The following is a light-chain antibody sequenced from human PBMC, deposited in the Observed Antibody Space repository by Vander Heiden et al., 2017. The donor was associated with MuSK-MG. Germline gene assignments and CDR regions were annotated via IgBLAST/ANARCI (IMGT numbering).Light chain of an antibody. J-gene: IGKJ4*01. V-gene: IGKV1-39*01. CDR1: QSISSY. Sequence: DIQMTQSPSSLSASVGDRVTITCRSSQSISSYLNWYQQKPGKAPNLLIYAASSLQSGVPSRFSGSGSGTDFTLTISRLQPEDFATYYCQQSDSIPITFGGGTKVEIK. CDR3: QQSDSIPIT. CDR2: AAS.